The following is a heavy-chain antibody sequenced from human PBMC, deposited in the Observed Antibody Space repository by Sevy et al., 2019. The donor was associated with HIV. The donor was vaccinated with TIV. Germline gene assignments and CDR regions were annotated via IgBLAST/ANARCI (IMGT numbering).Heavy chain of an antibody. D-gene: IGHD1-26*01. V-gene: IGHV4-59*11. Sequence: SETLSLTCTVSGGSITRLYWNWIRQPPGKGLEWIANIYYNGHINYNPSLKSRVTLSLDTSKNQFSLWLSSVSAADTVMYSCAGENAWGRGYSWGQGTLVTISS. CDR2: IYYNGHI. J-gene: IGHJ4*02. CDR3: AGENAWGRGYS. CDR1: GGSITRLY.